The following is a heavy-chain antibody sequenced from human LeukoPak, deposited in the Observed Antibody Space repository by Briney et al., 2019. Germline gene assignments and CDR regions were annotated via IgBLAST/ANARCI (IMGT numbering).Heavy chain of an antibody. J-gene: IGHJ4*02. CDR2: ISSSSSYI. V-gene: IGHV3-21*01. CDR1: GFTFSSYS. D-gene: IGHD3-10*01. Sequence: GGSLRLSCAASGFTFSSYSMNWVRQAPGKGLEWVSSISSSSSYIYYADSVKGRFTISRDNAKNSLYLQMNSLRAEDTAVYYCARTMVWGVSAIDYWGQGTLVTVSS. CDR3: ARTMVWGVSAIDY.